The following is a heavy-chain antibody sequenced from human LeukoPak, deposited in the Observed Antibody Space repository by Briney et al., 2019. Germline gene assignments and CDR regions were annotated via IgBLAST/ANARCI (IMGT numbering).Heavy chain of an antibody. CDR3: AKNIGYDYPSDY. CDR1: GFIFSDYY. D-gene: IGHD5-12*01. V-gene: IGHV3-11*06. J-gene: IGHJ4*02. CDR2: ISSSSSHT. Sequence: GGSLRLSCAAPGFIFSDYYMSWIRQAPGKGLEWVSDISSSSSHTNYADSVKGRFTISRDNAKNSLYLQMNSLKAEDTAVYYCAKNIGYDYPSDYWGQGTLVTVSS.